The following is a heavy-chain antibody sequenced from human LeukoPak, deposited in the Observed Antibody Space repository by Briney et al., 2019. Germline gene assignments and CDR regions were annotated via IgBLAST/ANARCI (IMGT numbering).Heavy chain of an antibody. D-gene: IGHD3-10*01. CDR3: AKYGSGSYYNGLY. CDR1: GFTFSSYA. V-gene: IGHV3-23*01. CDR2: ISGSGGST. J-gene: IGHJ4*02. Sequence: PGGSLRLSCAASGFTFSSYAMSWVRQARAKGLEWVSAISGSGGSTYYADSVKGRFTISRDSSKSTLYLQMNSLRDEDTAVYYCAKYGSGSYYNGLYWGQGTLVTVSS.